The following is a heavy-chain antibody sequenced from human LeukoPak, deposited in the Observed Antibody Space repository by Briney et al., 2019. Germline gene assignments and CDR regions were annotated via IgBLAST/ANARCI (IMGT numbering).Heavy chain of an antibody. D-gene: IGHD1-7*01. V-gene: IGHV3-48*03. CDR1: GFTFSSYE. J-gene: IGHJ4*02. Sequence: GGSLRLSCAASGFTFSSYEMNWVRQAPGKGLEWVSYISTSGNTRYYADSVKGRFTISRDNAKNSLYLQMNSLRVEDTAVYYCARELSGTTSYYFDYWGQGTLVTVSS. CDR2: ISTSGNTR. CDR3: ARELSGTTSYYFDY.